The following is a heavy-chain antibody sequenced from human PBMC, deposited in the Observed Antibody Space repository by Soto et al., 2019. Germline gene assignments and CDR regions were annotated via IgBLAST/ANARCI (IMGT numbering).Heavy chain of an antibody. D-gene: IGHD3-16*01. CDR1: GYTFTSYG. CDR2: ISAYNGNT. CDR3: ARDGDYDYVWGSFDY. Sequence: ASVKVSCKVSGYTFTSYGISWVRQAPGQGLEWMGWISAYNGNTNYAQKLQGRVTMTTDTSTSTAYMELRSLRSDDTAVYYCARDGDYDYVWGSFDYWGQGTLVTVSS. V-gene: IGHV1-18*01. J-gene: IGHJ4*02.